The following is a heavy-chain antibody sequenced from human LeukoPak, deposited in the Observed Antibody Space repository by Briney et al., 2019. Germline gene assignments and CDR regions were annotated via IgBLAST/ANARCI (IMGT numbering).Heavy chain of an antibody. V-gene: IGHV3-48*04. CDR2: VGISSGNT. D-gene: IGHD5-12*01. Sequence: RGSLRLSCAASGFTFSDYSMNWVRQAPGKGLEWISYVGISSGNTKYADSVKGRFTISGDSAKNSVFLQMNSLRVEDTAVYYCARDHRYAFDNWGQGTLVTVSS. J-gene: IGHJ4*02. CDR1: GFTFSDYS. CDR3: ARDHRYAFDN.